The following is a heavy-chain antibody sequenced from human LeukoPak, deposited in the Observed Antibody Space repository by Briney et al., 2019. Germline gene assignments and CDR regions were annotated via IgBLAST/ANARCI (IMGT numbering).Heavy chain of an antibody. CDR1: GGTFSSYA. J-gene: IGHJ2*01. V-gene: IGHV1-69*13. CDR2: IIPIFGTA. D-gene: IGHD6-13*01. CDR3: ARDSAAAGTALYWYFDL. Sequence: SVRVSCKASGGTFSSYAISWVRQAPGQGLEWMGGIIPIFGTANYAQKFQGRVTITADESTSTAYMELSSLRSEDTAVYYCARDSAAAGTALYWYFDLWGRGTLVTVSS.